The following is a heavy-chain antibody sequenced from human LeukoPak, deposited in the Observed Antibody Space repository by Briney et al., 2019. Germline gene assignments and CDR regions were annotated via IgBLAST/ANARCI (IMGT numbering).Heavy chain of an antibody. CDR3: AKDSDVWFGKLFTY. J-gene: IGHJ4*02. Sequence: SGGSLRLSCATSGFTFSSYAMSWVRQAPGKGVEGGSGVSGSGNNRYYADSVKGRFTISRDNSKNTLYLQMNSLRAEDTAIYYCAKDSDVWFGKLFTYWGQGTLVTVSS. CDR2: VSGSGNNR. V-gene: IGHV3-23*01. D-gene: IGHD3-10*01. CDR1: GFTFSSYA.